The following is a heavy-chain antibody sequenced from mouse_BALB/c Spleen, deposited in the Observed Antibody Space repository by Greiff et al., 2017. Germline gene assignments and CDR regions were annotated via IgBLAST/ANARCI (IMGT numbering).Heavy chain of an antibody. D-gene: IGHD1-1*02. Sequence: EVQGVESGGGLVKPGGSLKLSCAASGFTFSSYAMSWVRQSPEKRLEWVAEISSGGSYTYYPDTVTGRFTISRDNAKNTLYLEMSSLRSEDTAMYYCARRGGERAYWGQGTLVTVSA. J-gene: IGHJ3*01. CDR1: GFTFSSYA. CDR2: ISSGGSYT. CDR3: ARRGGERAY. V-gene: IGHV5-9-4*01.